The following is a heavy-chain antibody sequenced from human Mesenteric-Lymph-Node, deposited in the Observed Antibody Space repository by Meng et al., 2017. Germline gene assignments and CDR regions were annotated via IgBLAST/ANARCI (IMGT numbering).Heavy chain of an antibody. CDR1: GFTFSSSS. J-gene: IGHJ4*02. CDR3: AKVGAY. CDR2: ISTSGAST. Sequence: GESLKISCAASGFTFSSSSMAWLRQAPGKGLEWVSTISTSGASTYYADSVKGRFTISRDNSKNTLYLQMNSLRAEDTAVYYCAKVGAYWGQGTLVTVSS. D-gene: IGHD1-26*01. V-gene: IGHV3-23*01.